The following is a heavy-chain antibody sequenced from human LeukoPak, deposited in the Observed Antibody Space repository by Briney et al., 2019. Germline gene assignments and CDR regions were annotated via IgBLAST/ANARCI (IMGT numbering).Heavy chain of an antibody. D-gene: IGHD2-15*01. CDR3: ARERSARCSGGSCYSGANWFDP. V-gene: IGHV1-46*01. Sequence: ASVKVSCKASGYTFTSYYMHWVRQAPGQGLEWMGVINPSGGSTSYAQKFQGRVTMTRDTSTSTVYMELSSLRSEDTAVYYCARERSARCSGGSCYSGANWFDPWGQGTLVTVS. J-gene: IGHJ5*02. CDR2: INPSGGST. CDR1: GYTFTSYY.